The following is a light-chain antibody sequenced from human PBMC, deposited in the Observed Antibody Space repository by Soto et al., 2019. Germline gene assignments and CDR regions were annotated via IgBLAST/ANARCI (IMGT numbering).Light chain of an antibody. J-gene: IGKJ1*01. Sequence: ELVMTQSPATLSVSPGERATFSCRASQSVSSNLAWYQQKPGQAPRLLIYGASIRATGIPARFSGSGSGTAFTLTISTLQSEDFAIYYCQHYNNRPPWTCGQGNKVDIK. CDR2: GAS. V-gene: IGKV3-15*01. CDR3: QHYNNRPPWT. CDR1: QSVSSN.